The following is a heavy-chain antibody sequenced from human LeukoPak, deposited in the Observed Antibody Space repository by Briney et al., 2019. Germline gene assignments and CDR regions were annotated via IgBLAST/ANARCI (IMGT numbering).Heavy chain of an antibody. J-gene: IGHJ4*02. CDR1: GFTFNSYW. D-gene: IGHD1-1*01. V-gene: IGHV3-74*01. Sequence: GGSLILSCAASGFTFNSYWMHWVRKAPGKGLVLVSRINSDGSATSDADFVKGRFTISRDNSKNTLYLQMNSLRAEDTAVYYCARILTSGDYWGQGTLVTVSS. CDR3: ARILTSGDY. CDR2: INSDGSAT.